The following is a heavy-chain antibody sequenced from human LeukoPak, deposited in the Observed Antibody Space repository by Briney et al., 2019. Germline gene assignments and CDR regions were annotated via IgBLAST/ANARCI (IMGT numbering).Heavy chain of an antibody. CDR1: GFTFSDYY. CDR2: ISSSGSTI. V-gene: IGHV3-11*01. D-gene: IGHD3-10*01. J-gene: IGHJ4*02. CDR3: ARNYYYGSGSPYHY. Sequence: GGSLRLSCAASGFTFSDYYMSWIRQAPGKGLEWVSYISSSGSTIYYADSVKGRFTISRDNAKNSLYLQMNSLGAEDTAVYYCARNYYYGSGSPYHYWGQGTLVTVSS.